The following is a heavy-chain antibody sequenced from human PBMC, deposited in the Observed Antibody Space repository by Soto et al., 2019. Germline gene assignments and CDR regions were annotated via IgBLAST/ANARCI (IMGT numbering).Heavy chain of an antibody. J-gene: IGHJ4*02. CDR2: MNPYSGDT. CDR1: GYTFTTYG. V-gene: IGHV1-8*01. CDR3: ARAFLGYDTGGSPDY. Sequence: QVQLVQSGAEVKKPGALVKVSCKVSGYTFTTYGINWVRQAAGQGLEWMGWMNPYSGDTGYAQKFQGRVTMTRNTSLSTAYMELSSLRSDDTAVYYCARAFLGYDTGGSPDYWGQGTLVTVSS. D-gene: IGHD3-22*01.